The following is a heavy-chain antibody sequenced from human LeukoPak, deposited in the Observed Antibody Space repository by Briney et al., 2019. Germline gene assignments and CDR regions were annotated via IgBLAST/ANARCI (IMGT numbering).Heavy chain of an antibody. CDR1: GFTCSSYS. J-gene: IGHJ3*02. CDR2: LSSSSSTI. V-gene: IGHV3-48*01. CDR3: ARDWDRSMNLGGCDAFDI. Sequence: GGSLRLSCAASGFTCSSYSMNWVRQAPGKGLEWVSYLSSSSSTIYYADSVKGRFTISRDNAKNSLYLQMNSLRAEDTAVYYCARDWDRSMNLGGCDAFDIWGQGTMVTVSS. D-gene: IGHD2/OR15-2a*01.